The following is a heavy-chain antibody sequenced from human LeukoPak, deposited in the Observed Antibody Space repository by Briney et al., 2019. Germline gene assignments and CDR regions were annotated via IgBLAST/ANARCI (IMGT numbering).Heavy chain of an antibody. CDR3: TTSPLSDSSGYYIDY. V-gene: IGHV3-30*04. CDR2: ISYDGSNK. D-gene: IGHD3-22*01. CDR1: GFTFSSYA. J-gene: IGHJ4*02. Sequence: GRSLRLSCAASGFTFSSYAMHWVRQAPGKGPEWVAVISYDGSNKYYADSVKGRFTISRDNSKNTLYLQMNSLRAEDTAVYYCTTSPLSDSSGYYIDYWGQGTLVTVSS.